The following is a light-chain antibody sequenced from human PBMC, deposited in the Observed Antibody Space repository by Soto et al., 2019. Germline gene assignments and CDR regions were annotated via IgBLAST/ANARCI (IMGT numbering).Light chain of an antibody. V-gene: IGKV1-5*01. J-gene: IGKJ5*01. CDR1: QSISNR. Sequence: DIQMTQSPSTLSASVGDRITITCRASQSISNRLAWYQQKPGKDPQLLIYDASTWLSGVLSRFSGGGSGTNFTLTISSMQPEDFVTYYCQQHSNCPLTFGQGTRLEIK. CDR2: DAS. CDR3: QQHSNCPLT.